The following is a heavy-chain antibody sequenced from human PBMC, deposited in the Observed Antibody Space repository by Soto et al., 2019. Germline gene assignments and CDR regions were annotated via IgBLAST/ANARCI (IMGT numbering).Heavy chain of an antibody. V-gene: IGHV1-18*04. CDR2: VSPYNGDT. CDR3: AREVGHMDV. J-gene: IGHJ6*02. CDR1: GYTFTTYG. D-gene: IGHD2-2*01. Sequence: SVKVSCKASGYTFTTYGINWVRQAPGQGLEWMGWVSPYNGDTTYAQKVQGRVTMTTDTSTTTAYLELRSLRSDDTAVYYCAREVGHMDVWGQGTTVTVYS.